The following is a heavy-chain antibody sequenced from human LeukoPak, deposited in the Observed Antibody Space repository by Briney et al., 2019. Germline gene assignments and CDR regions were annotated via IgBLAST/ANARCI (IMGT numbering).Heavy chain of an antibody. CDR3: AREATYDSSGYYLGY. CDR1: GYSISSGYY. D-gene: IGHD3-22*01. J-gene: IGHJ4*02. Sequence: SETLSLTCTVSGYSISSGYYWGWIRQPPGKGLEWIGSISYSGSTYYNPSLKSRLTISVDRSKNQFSLKLSSVTAADTAVYYCAREATYDSSGYYLGYWGQGTLVTVSS. V-gene: IGHV4-38-2*02. CDR2: ISYSGST.